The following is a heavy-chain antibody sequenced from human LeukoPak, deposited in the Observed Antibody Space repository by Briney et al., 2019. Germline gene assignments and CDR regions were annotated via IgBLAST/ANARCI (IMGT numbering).Heavy chain of an antibody. V-gene: IGHV4-34*01. J-gene: IGHJ4*02. CDR2: INHSGST. Sequence: SETPSLTCAVYGGSFNDYYWSWIRQPPGKGLEWIGEINHSGSTNYNPSLKSRVTISVDTSKNQFSLKLSSVTAADTAVFYCARTNNVFYYFDYWGQGTLVTGSS. CDR3: ARTNNVFYYFDY. CDR1: GGSFNDYY. D-gene: IGHD1/OR15-1a*01.